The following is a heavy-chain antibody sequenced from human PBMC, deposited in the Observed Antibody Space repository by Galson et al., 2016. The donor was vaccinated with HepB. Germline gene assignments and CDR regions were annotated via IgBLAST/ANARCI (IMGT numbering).Heavy chain of an antibody. CDR1: GFILTNYW. CDR2: IKEDGGER. CDR3: ARVFGADYGGIWYSDL. Sequence: SLRLSCAVSGFILTNYWLTWVRQAPGKGLERVAIIKEDGGERYYVGSVQGRFTISRNNPKNSVYLQMTSLRAEDTALYYCARVFGADYGGIWYSDLWGRGTLVTVSS. D-gene: IGHD4-23*01. J-gene: IGHJ2*01. V-gene: IGHV3-7*01.